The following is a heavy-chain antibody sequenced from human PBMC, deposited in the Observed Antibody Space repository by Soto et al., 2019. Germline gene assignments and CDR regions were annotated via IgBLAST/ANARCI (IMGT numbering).Heavy chain of an antibody. J-gene: IGHJ4*02. CDR2: IIPIFGTA. CDR3: AREGYDIPGWGSYYGY. D-gene: IGHD3-10*01. Sequence: QVQLVQSGAEVKKPGSSVKVSCKASGGTFSSYAISWVRQAPGQGLEWMGGIIPIFGTANYAQKFQGRVTITADTSTSTAYMELRSLRSDDTAVYYCAREGYDIPGWGSYYGYWGQGTLVTVSS. CDR1: GGTFSSYA. V-gene: IGHV1-69*06.